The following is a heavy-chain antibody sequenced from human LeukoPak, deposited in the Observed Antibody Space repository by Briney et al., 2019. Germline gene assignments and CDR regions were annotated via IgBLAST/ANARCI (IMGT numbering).Heavy chain of an antibody. CDR2: ITPSGSTK. V-gene: IGHV3-48*03. J-gene: IGHJ4*02. CDR3: ATYRQVLLPFES. D-gene: IGHD2-8*02. Sequence: PGGSLRLSCAASGFTFSSYEMNWVRQAPGKGLEWASYITPSGSTKYYADSVKGRFTISRDNAKNSLYLQMNSLRAEDTAIYYCATYRQVLLPFESWGQGTLVTVSS. CDR1: GFTFSSYE.